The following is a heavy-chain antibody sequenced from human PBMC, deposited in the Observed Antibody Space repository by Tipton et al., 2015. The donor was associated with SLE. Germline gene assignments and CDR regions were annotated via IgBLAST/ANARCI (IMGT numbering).Heavy chain of an antibody. D-gene: IGHD2-15*01. CDR2: ISHTGRS. V-gene: IGHV4-38-2*02. Sequence: TLSLTCTVSGYSIDSGHFWGWIRQPPGRALEWLGSISHTGRSYYNPSHQGRVTMSRDAATRQFTLRLSSVTAADTAVYFCARGVAGFAYYCYMDVWGKGTMVTVSS. CDR3: ARGVAGFAYYCYMDV. J-gene: IGHJ6*03. CDR1: GYSIDSGHF.